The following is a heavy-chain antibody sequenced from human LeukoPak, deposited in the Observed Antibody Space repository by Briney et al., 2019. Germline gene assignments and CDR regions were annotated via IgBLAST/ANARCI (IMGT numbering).Heavy chain of an antibody. Sequence: GGSLRLSCAASGFSFSSYSMNWVRQAPGKGLEWVSSISTSSSYIYYADSVKGRFTISRDNAKKSLYLQMNGLRADDTAVYFCARVIQRGRQDIGADNDYFYYYMDVWGKGTTVTVSS. V-gene: IGHV3-21*01. CDR1: GFSFSSYS. CDR3: ARVIQRGRQDIGADNDYFYYYMDV. CDR2: ISTSSSYI. J-gene: IGHJ6*03. D-gene: IGHD2-15*01.